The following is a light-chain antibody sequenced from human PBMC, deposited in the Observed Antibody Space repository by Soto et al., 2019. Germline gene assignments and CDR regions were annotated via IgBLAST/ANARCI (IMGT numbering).Light chain of an antibody. CDR1: SSNIGTNY. CDR3: AAWDDSLNGPGV. J-gene: IGLJ3*02. V-gene: IGLV1-47*01. CDR2: SNN. Sequence: QSVLTQPPSASGTPGQRVTISCSGSSSNIGTNYVYWYQQLPGTAPKLLIYSNNQRPSGVPDQFSGSKSGTSASLAISGLRSEDEADYFCAAWDDSLNGPGVFGGGTKLTVL.